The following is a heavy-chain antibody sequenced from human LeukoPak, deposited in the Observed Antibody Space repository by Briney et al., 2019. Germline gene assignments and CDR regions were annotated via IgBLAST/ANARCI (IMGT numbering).Heavy chain of an antibody. V-gene: IGHV3-30*02. CDR3: AKSSIWFGERGYFDY. D-gene: IGHD3-10*01. CDR2: IRYDGSNK. J-gene: IGHJ4*02. Sequence: GGSLRLSCAASGFTFSSHGMHWVRQAPGKGLEWVAFIRYDGSNKYYADSVKGRFTISRDNSKNTLYLQMNSLRAEDTAVYYCAKSSIWFGERGYFDYWGQGTLVTVSS. CDR1: GFTFSSHG.